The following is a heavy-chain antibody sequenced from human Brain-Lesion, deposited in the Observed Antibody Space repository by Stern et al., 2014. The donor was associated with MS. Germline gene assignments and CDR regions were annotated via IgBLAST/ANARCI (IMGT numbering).Heavy chain of an antibody. CDR3: ARFPASRPHVFDS. CDR1: GGSISSSNW. D-gene: IGHD6-13*01. CDR2: SDHSGSP. Sequence: VHLVESGPGLVKPSGTLSLTCAVSGGSISSSNWWSWVRQSPGKGLEWIGESDHSGSPIYNPSLKSRVTVSVDKSKNRFSLNLRSVTAADTAVYFCARFPASRPHVFDSWGQGTLVTVSS. V-gene: IGHV4-4*02. J-gene: IGHJ4*02.